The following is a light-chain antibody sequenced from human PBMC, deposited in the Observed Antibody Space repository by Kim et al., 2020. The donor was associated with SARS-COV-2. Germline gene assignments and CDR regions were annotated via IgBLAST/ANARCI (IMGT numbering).Light chain of an antibody. Sequence: PGQTARITCGGDTIGSKSVHWYQQRPGQAPVVVMYYDSDRPSGIPERLSGSNSGNTATLTISRVEAGDEADYYCQVWDTSSDHSVFGGGTQLTVL. CDR2: YDS. CDR3: QVWDTSSDHSV. CDR1: TIGSKS. V-gene: IGLV3-21*04. J-gene: IGLJ3*02.